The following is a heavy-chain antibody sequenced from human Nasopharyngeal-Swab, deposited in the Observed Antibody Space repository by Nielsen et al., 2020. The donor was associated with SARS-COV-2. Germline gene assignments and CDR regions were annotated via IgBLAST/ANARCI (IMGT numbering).Heavy chain of an antibody. CDR1: GFVFSGSA. CDR3: TTDYYFDY. J-gene: IGHJ4*02. CDR2: IGDKAHNYAT. V-gene: IGHV3-73*01. D-gene: IGHD4/OR15-4a*01. Sequence: GAALKISCAASGFVFSGSAIHWVRQASGKGLEWVGRIGDKAHNYATTYAASAKGRFTISRDDSKNTAFLQMDSLNTEDTALYYCTTDYYFDYWGQGTLVTVSS.